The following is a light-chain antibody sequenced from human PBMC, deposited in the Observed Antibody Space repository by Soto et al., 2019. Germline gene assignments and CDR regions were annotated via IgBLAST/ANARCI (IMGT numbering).Light chain of an antibody. Sequence: QSVLTQPPSASGTPGQRVSISCSGSDSNLGDNAVNWFQQLPGTAPKLLIYSNRQRPSGVPDRFSGSKSGTSASLAISGLQSEDEAVYFCATWDDSLNGRVFGGGTKLTVL. CDR3: ATWDDSLNGRV. CDR2: SNR. CDR1: DSNLGDNA. J-gene: IGLJ3*02. V-gene: IGLV1-44*01.